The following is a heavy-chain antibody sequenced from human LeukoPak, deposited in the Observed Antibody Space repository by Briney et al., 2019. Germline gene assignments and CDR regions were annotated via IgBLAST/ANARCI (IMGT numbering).Heavy chain of an antibody. Sequence: ASVKVSCKASGYTFTSYDINWVRQATGQGLEWMGWINPNSGNTGYAQKFQGRVTMTRNTSISTAYMELSSLRSEDTAVYYCARGGGQLVQEDYFDYWGQGTLVTVSS. V-gene: IGHV1-8*01. D-gene: IGHD6-6*01. CDR1: GYTFTSYD. J-gene: IGHJ4*02. CDR3: ARGGGQLVQEDYFDY. CDR2: INPNSGNT.